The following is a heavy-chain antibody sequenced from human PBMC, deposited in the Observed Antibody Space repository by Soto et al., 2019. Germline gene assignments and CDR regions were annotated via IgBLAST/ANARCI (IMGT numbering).Heavy chain of an antibody. CDR2: IPQDGVDG. Sequence: GGSLRLSCEVSGFTFSMYSMSWVRQSPGKGLEWVAKIPQDGVDGHYADSVKGRFTISRDNGKNSLYLQLNNLRAEDTAVYYCARWLQLAFDYWGQGTLVTVSS. J-gene: IGHJ4*02. V-gene: IGHV3-7*03. CDR1: GFTFSMYS. CDR3: ARWLQLAFDY. D-gene: IGHD5-12*01.